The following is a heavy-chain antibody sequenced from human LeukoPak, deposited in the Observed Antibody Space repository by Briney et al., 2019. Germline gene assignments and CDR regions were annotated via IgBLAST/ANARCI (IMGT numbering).Heavy chain of an antibody. Sequence: PSETLSLTCAVSGVSINACCYYWPWLRQPPGKGLEGIGYKYYSGSTRYNSSLRSRLTISLDTSKNQFSLRLTSVTAADTAVYYCARGRSYGFDFDSWGQGTLVIVSS. CDR2: KYYSGST. V-gene: IGHV4-61*01. D-gene: IGHD5-18*01. CDR3: ARGRSYGFDFDS. CDR1: GVSINACCYY. J-gene: IGHJ4*02.